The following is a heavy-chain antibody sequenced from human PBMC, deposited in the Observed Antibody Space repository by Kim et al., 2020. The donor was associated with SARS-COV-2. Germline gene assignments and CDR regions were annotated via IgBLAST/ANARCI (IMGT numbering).Heavy chain of an antibody. J-gene: IGHJ4*02. CDR3: AKTWPRSGYFDY. V-gene: IGHV3-23*01. D-gene: IGHD3-22*01. CDR2: IGGGGGST. Sequence: GGSLRLSCAASGFTFSSYAMHWVRQAPGKGLEWVSAIGGGGGSTYYADSVKGRFTISRDNSKNTLYLQMHSLRAEDTAVYYCAKTWPRSGYFDYWGQGTPVTVSS. CDR1: GFTFSSYA.